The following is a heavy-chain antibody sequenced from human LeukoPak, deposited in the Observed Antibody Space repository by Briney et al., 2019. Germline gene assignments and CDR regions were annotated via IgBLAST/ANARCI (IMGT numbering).Heavy chain of an antibody. J-gene: IGHJ4*02. CDR1: GFTFSSYA. V-gene: IGHV3-23*01. D-gene: IGHD3-22*01. Sequence: GGSLRPSCAASGFTFSSYAMSWVRQAPGKGLEWVSAISGSGGSTYYADSVKGRFTISRDNSKNTLYLQMNSLRAEDTAVYYCAKDTYYYDSSGYTPAVGYWGQGTLVTVSS. CDR2: ISGSGGST. CDR3: AKDTYYYDSSGYTPAVGY.